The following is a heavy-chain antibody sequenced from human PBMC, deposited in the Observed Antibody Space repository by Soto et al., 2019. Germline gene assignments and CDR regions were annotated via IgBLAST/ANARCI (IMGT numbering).Heavy chain of an antibody. D-gene: IGHD6-19*01. Sequence: AGSLRLSCAASGFIFTNYAMHWVRQAPGKGLEYVSSISSNGGSTYYSDSVKGRFTISRDNSKNTLYLQMSSLRAEDTDVYYCVKDSSDWYYFDYWGQGPLVTVSS. CDR2: ISSNGGST. J-gene: IGHJ4*02. CDR3: VKDSSDWYYFDY. V-gene: IGHV3-64D*06. CDR1: GFIFTNYA.